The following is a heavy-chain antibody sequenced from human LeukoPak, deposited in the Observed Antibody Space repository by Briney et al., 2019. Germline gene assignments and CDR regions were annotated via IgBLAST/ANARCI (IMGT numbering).Heavy chain of an antibody. CDR1: GVTFRRHW. Sequence: GGSLRLSCAASGVTFRRHWMHWVRQAPGKGLVWVSRINGDGSATYYADSVKGRFSISRDNPKNTLYLHMHSLRADDTAVYYCAREEEMATNTDYWGQGTLVTVSS. V-gene: IGHV3-74*01. CDR3: AREEEMATNTDY. J-gene: IGHJ4*02. CDR2: INGDGSAT. D-gene: IGHD5-24*01.